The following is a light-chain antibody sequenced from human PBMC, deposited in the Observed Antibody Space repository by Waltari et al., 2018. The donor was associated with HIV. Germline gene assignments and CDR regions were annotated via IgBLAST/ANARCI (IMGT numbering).Light chain of an antibody. V-gene: IGLV1-36*01. Sequence: QSVLTQPPSVSEAPRQRVTISCSGSSSNVGINGVNWYQQFPGQAPKLLIYYDDLLPSGVSDRFSGSKSGTSASVAISGLQSEDEADYYCVAWDDGLNGWVFGGGTKLTVL. CDR1: SSNVGING. CDR2: YDD. CDR3: VAWDDGLNGWV. J-gene: IGLJ3*02.